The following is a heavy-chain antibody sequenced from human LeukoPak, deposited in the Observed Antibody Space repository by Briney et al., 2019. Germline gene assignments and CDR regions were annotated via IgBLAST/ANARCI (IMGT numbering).Heavy chain of an antibody. V-gene: IGHV4-34*01. CDR3: ARGRGERYCSSTSYHDAFDI. J-gene: IGHJ3*02. D-gene: IGHD2-2*01. CDR2: INHSGST. CDR1: GGSFSGYY. Sequence: SETLSLTCAVYGGSFSGYYWSWIRQPPGKGLEWIGEINHSGSTNYDPSLKSRVTISVDTSKNQFYLKLSSVTAADTAVYYCARGRGERYCSSTSYHDAFDIWGQGTMVTVSS.